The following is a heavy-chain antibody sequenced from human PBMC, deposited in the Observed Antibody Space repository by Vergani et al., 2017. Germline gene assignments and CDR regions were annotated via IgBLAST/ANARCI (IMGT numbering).Heavy chain of an antibody. Sequence: QVQLQQWGAGLLKPSETLSLTCAVYGGSFSGYYWSWIRQPPGKGLEWIGEINHSGSTYYNPSLKSRVTISVDRSKNQFSLKLSSVTAADTAVYYCATQNSSSYYFDYWGQGTLVTVSS. V-gene: IGHV4-34*01. J-gene: IGHJ4*02. CDR3: ATQNSSSYYFDY. D-gene: IGHD6-13*01. CDR2: INHSGST. CDR1: GGSFSGYY.